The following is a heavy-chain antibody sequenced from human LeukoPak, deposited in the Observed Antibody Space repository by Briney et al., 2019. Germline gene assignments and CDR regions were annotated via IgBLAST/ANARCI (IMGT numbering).Heavy chain of an antibody. CDR2: ISAYNGKT. CDR1: GYTFTSYG. V-gene: IGHV1-18*01. J-gene: IGHJ3*02. D-gene: IGHD3-10*01. Sequence: ASVKVSCKASGYTFTSYGISWVRQAPGQGLERMGWISAYNGKTNYAQKLQGRVTMTTDTSTSTAYMELRSLRSDDTAVYYCARIGWFGELSPDAFDIWGQGTMVTVSS. CDR3: ARIGWFGELSPDAFDI.